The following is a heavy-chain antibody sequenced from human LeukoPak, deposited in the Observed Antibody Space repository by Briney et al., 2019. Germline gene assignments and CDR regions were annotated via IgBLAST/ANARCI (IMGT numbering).Heavy chain of an antibody. D-gene: IGHD3-9*01. CDR1: GYTFTSYG. Sequence: ASVNVSCKASGYTFTSYGISWVRQAPGQGLEWMGWISAYYGNTNYAQKLQGRVTLTTDTSTSTAYMELRSLTSDDTAVYFCARADDISPRYYYGMDVWGPGTTVSVS. CDR2: ISAYYGNT. J-gene: IGHJ6*02. CDR3: ARADDISPRYYYGMDV. V-gene: IGHV1-18*01.